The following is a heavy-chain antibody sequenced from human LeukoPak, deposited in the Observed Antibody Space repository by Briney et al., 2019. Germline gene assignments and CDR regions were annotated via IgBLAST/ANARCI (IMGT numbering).Heavy chain of an antibody. V-gene: IGHV3-23*01. CDR1: GFTFSSYT. CDR2: IHNGGGTT. Sequence: GGSLRLSCTASGFTFSSYTMNWVRQAPGKGLEWVSAIHNGGGTTSYADSVKGRFTISRDNSKNTLYLQMNSLRAEDTAVYYCAKDRWYYGSGSYPFDYWGQGTLVTVSS. J-gene: IGHJ4*02. D-gene: IGHD3-10*01. CDR3: AKDRWYYGSGSYPFDY.